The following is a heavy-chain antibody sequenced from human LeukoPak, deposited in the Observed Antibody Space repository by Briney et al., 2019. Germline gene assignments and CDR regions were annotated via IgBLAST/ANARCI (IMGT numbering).Heavy chain of an antibody. D-gene: IGHD3-22*01. CDR2: IYYSGST. J-gene: IGHJ4*02. V-gene: IGHV4-39*02. CDR1: GGSISSSSYY. CDR3: ARDHDSSGYYPRPFDY. Sequence: PSETLSLTCTVSGGSISSSSYYWGWIRQPPGKGLEWIGSIYYSGSTYYNSSLKSRVTISVDTSKNQFSLKLSSVTAADTAVYYCARDHDSSGYYPRPFDYWGPGTLVTVSS.